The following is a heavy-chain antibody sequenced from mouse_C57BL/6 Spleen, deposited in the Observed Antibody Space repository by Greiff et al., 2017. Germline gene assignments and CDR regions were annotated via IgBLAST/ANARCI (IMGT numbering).Heavy chain of an antibody. V-gene: IGHV1-81*01. CDR2: IYPRSGNT. CDR1: GYTFTSYG. Sequence: VKLMESGAELARPGASVKLSCKASGYTFTSYGISWVKPRTGQGLEWIGEIYPRSGNTYYNETFKGKATMTAAKSSSTAYMELCSLTSEDSAVYFCARGPITTVVATNFDVWGTGTTVTVSS. J-gene: IGHJ1*03. CDR3: ARGPITTVVATNFDV. D-gene: IGHD1-1*01.